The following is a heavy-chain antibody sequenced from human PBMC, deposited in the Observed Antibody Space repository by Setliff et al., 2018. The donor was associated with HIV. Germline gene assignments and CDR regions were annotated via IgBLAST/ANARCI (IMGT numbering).Heavy chain of an antibody. V-gene: IGHV1-24*01. Sequence: ASVKVSCKVSGYTLTELSRHWVRQAPGKGLEWMGGFDPEDGETIYAQKFQGRVTMTEDTSTDTAYMELSSLRSDDTAVYYCASSWSRIRYYGMDVWGQGTMVTVSS. J-gene: IGHJ6*02. CDR3: ASSWSRIRYYGMDV. CDR2: FDPEDGET. D-gene: IGHD6-13*01. CDR1: GYTLTELS.